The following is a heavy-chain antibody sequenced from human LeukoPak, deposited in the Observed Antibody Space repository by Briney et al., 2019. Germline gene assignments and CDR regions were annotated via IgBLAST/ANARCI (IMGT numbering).Heavy chain of an antibody. J-gene: IGHJ4*02. D-gene: IGHD4-17*01. CDR3: ARVIYGVSSSYYFDY. V-gene: IGHV4-34*01. CDR1: GGSFSGNY. Sequence: SETLSLTCAVYGGSFSGNYWSWIRQPPGKGLEWIGEINHSGSTNYNPSLKSRVTISVDTSKNQFSLKLSSVTAADTAVYYCARVIYGVSSSYYFDYWGQGTLVTVSS. CDR2: INHSGST.